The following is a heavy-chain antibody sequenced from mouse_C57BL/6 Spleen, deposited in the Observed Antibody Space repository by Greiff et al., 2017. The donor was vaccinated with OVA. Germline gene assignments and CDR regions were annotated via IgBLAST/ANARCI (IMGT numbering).Heavy chain of an antibody. Sequence: QVQLKQPGAELVRPGTSVKLSCKASGYTFTSYWMHWVKQRPGQGLEWIGVIDPSDSYTNYNQKFKGKATLTVDTSSSTAYMQLSSLTSEDSAVYYCARVEYPFAYWGQGTLVTVSA. CDR2: IDPSDSYT. D-gene: IGHD2-10*02. CDR1: GYTFTSYW. V-gene: IGHV1-59*01. CDR3: ARVEYPFAY. J-gene: IGHJ3*01.